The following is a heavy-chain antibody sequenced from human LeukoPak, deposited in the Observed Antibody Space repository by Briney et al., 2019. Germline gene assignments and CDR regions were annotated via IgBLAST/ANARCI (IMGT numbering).Heavy chain of an antibody. Sequence: PGGSLRLSCAASGFTFSSYAMSWVRQAPGKGLEWVSAISGSGGSTYYADSVKGRFTISRDNAKNSLYLQMNSLRAEDTAVYYCARDYLGDNFDYWGQGTLVTVSS. CDR2: ISGSGGST. J-gene: IGHJ4*02. CDR1: GFTFSSYA. CDR3: ARDYLGDNFDY. D-gene: IGHD3-16*02. V-gene: IGHV3-23*01.